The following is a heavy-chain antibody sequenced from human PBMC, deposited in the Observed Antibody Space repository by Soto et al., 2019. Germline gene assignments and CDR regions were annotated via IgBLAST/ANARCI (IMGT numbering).Heavy chain of an antibody. J-gene: IGHJ4*02. V-gene: IGHV3-30-3*01. CDR3: ARGPITQTSFIDH. Sequence: GGSLRLSCEAYGFTFSSYPMHWVRQAPGKGLEWVTVISYDGGNQYYADSVKGRFTISRDNSKDTLYLQMHSLRSDDTAVYFCARGPITQTSFIDHWGQGTLVTVSS. CDR1: GFTFSSYP. CDR2: ISYDGGNQ. D-gene: IGHD1-20*01.